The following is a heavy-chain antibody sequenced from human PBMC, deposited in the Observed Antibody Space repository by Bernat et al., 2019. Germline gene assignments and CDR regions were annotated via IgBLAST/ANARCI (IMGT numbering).Heavy chain of an antibody. Sequence: QVQLVESGGGVVQPGRSLRLSCAASGFTFSTYIMHWVRQAPGKGLEWVALIWFDGSNKYYADSVKGRFTISRDNSENTLYLQMNSLRAEDTAVYYCAREGILTGQYTTFDIWGQGTMVTVSS. CDR1: GFTFSTYI. CDR2: IWFDGSNK. CDR3: AREGILTGQYTTFDI. D-gene: IGHD3-9*01. V-gene: IGHV3-33*08. J-gene: IGHJ3*02.